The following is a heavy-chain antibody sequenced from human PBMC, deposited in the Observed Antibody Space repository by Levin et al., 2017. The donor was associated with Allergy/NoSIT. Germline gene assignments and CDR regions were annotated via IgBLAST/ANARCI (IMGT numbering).Heavy chain of an antibody. CDR3: ATAGRQWDPLRAFDI. CDR2: IYDSEYT. J-gene: IGHJ3*02. D-gene: IGHD1-26*01. Sequence: PSETLSLTCTVSGGTISTGVYYWSWIRQHPGKGLEWIGYIYDSEYTYYNPSLKSRITISVDTSKNQFSLKMTSLTAAATAVYYCATAGRQWDPLRAFDIWGQGTVVTVSS. V-gene: IGHV4-31*03. CDR1: GGTISTGVYY.